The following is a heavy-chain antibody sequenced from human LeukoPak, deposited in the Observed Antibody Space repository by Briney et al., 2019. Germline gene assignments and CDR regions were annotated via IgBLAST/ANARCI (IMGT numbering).Heavy chain of an antibody. CDR2: ISSSSSYI. V-gene: IGHV3-21*01. CDR1: GFTFSSYS. J-gene: IGHJ4*02. CDR3: ARVSTAMDLYYFDY. Sequence: GGSLRLSCAASGFTFSSYSTNWVRQAPGKGLEWVSSISSSSSYIYYADSVKGRFTISRDNAKNSLYLQINSLRAEDAAVYYCARVSTAMDLYYFDYWGQGTLVTVSS. D-gene: IGHD5-18*01.